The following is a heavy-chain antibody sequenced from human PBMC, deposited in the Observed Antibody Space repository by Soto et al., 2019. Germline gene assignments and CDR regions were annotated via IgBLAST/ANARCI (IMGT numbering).Heavy chain of an antibody. CDR2: ISYDGSNK. D-gene: IGHD3-3*01. V-gene: IGHV3-30*18. CDR1: GFTFSSYG. CDR3: AKSITIFGVTDY. Sequence: QVQLVESGGGVVQPGRSPRLSCAASGFTFSSYGMHWVRQAPGKGLEWVAVISYDGSNKYYADSVKGRFTISRDNSKNTLYLQMNSLRAEDTAVYYCAKSITIFGVTDYWGQGTLVTVSS. J-gene: IGHJ4*02.